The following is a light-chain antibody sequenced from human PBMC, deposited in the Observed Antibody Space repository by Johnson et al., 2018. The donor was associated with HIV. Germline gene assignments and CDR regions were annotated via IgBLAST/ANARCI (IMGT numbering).Light chain of an antibody. Sequence: QSVLTQPPSVSAAPGQKVTISCSGSSSNIGNNYVSWYQQLPGTAPKLLIYDNNKRPSGIPDRFSGSTSGTSATLGITGLSTGDEADYYCATWDSSLRGVFGTGTKVTVL. CDR3: ATWDSSLRGV. CDR2: DNN. CDR1: SSNIGNNY. V-gene: IGLV1-51*01. J-gene: IGLJ1*01.